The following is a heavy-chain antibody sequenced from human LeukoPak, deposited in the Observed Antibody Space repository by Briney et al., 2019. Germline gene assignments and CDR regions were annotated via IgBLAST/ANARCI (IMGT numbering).Heavy chain of an antibody. CDR3: ASTSYSYAHAFDI. Sequence: GGSLRLSCAASGFTVSSNYMSWVRQAPGKGLEWVSVIYSGGSTYYADSVKGRFTISRDNSKNTLHLQMNSLRAEDTAVYYCASTSYSYAHAFDIWGQGTMVTVSS. CDR2: IYSGGST. J-gene: IGHJ3*02. V-gene: IGHV3-53*01. CDR1: GFTVSSNY. D-gene: IGHD5-18*01.